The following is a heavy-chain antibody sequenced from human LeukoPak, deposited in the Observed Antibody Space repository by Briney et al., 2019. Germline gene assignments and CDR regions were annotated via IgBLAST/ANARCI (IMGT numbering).Heavy chain of an antibody. CDR3: ARDLRYYYMDV. Sequence: AGGSLRLSFAASGFTFSDYYMSWIRQAPGKGLEWVSYISSSGSTIYYADSVKGRFTISRDNAKNSLYLQMNSLRAEDTAVYYCARDLRYYYMDVWGKGTTVTVSS. CDR1: GFTFSDYY. J-gene: IGHJ6*03. V-gene: IGHV3-11*04. CDR2: ISSSGSTI.